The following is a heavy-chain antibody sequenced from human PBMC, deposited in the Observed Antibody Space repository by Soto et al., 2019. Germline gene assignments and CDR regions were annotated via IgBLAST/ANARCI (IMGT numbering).Heavy chain of an antibody. J-gene: IGHJ4*02. Sequence: SETLSLTCTVSGGSISSYYWSWIRQPPGKGLEWIGYIYYSGSTNYNPSLKSRVTISVDTSKNQFSLKLSFVTAADTALYYCARLRWFGESKAYYFDYWGQGTLVTVSS. D-gene: IGHD3-10*01. CDR3: ARLRWFGESKAYYFDY. V-gene: IGHV4-59*08. CDR1: GGSISSYY. CDR2: IYYSGST.